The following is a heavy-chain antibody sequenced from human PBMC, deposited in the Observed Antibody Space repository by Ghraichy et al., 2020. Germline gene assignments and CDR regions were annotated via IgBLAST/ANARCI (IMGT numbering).Heavy chain of an antibody. D-gene: IGHD4-17*01. Sequence: SETLSLTCTVSGGSISSYYWSWIRQPPGKGLEWIGYIYYSGSTNYNPSLKSRVTISVDTSKNQFSLKLSSVTAADTAVYYCARVDYGDYKLYFDYWGQGTLVTVSS. CDR3: ARVDYGDYKLYFDY. V-gene: IGHV4-59*01. CDR1: GGSISSYY. J-gene: IGHJ4*02. CDR2: IYYSGST.